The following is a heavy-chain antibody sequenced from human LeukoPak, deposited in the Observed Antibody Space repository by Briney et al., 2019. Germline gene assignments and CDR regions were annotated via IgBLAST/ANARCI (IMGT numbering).Heavy chain of an antibody. CDR2: IFPGDSDI. J-gene: IGHJ5*02. Sequence: GDSLKISCKGSGHRFTNYWIGWVRQMPGKGLEWMGLIFPGDSDIRYSPSFQGQVTISVDKSISTAYLQWRSLKASDTAIYYCARGNNENYYDWFDPWGQGSLVTVSS. D-gene: IGHD1-26*01. V-gene: IGHV5-51*01. CDR1: GHRFTNYW. CDR3: ARGNNENYYDWFDP.